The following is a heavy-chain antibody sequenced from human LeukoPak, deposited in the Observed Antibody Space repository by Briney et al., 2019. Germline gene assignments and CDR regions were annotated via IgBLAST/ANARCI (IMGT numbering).Heavy chain of an antibody. Sequence: GESLKISCKGSGYSFTSYWIGWVRQMPGKGLEWMGFIYAGDSDTRYSPSFQGQVTISADKSITTAYLQWSSLKASDTAMYYCARHNTPNNYDYVWGSYRFDDGYFDYWGQGTLVTVSS. CDR2: IYAGDSDT. J-gene: IGHJ4*02. D-gene: IGHD3-16*02. CDR3: ARHNTPNNYDYVWGSYRFDDGYFDY. CDR1: GYSFTSYW. V-gene: IGHV5-51*01.